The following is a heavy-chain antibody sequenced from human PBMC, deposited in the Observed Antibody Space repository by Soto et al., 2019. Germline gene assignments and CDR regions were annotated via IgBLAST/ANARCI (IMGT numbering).Heavy chain of an antibody. Sequence: GGSLRLSCAASGFTSSNAWMSWVRQAPGKGLEWVGRIKSKTDGGTTDYAAPVKGRFTISRDDSKNTLYLQMNSLKTEDTAVYYCTTAKEPDCSSTSCYGVAYYYYGMDVWGQGTTVTVSS. J-gene: IGHJ6*02. CDR3: TTAKEPDCSSTSCYGVAYYYYGMDV. CDR1: GFTSSNAW. D-gene: IGHD2-2*01. CDR2: IKSKTDGGTT. V-gene: IGHV3-15*01.